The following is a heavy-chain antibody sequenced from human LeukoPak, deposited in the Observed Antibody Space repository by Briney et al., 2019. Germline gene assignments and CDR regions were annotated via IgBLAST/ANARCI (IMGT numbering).Heavy chain of an antibody. Sequence: GGSLRLSCPASGFTFSDYTMQWLRQAPGKGLEWVAVIWHDGTYISYGDSVRGRFTISRDNSKNTLYLQMNSLRAEDTAVYYCAKDEITMVRGVIPHWFDPWGQGTLVTVSS. CDR1: GFTFSDYT. CDR3: AKDEITMVRGVIPHWFDP. V-gene: IGHV3-30*02. CDR2: IWHDGTYI. J-gene: IGHJ5*02. D-gene: IGHD3-10*01.